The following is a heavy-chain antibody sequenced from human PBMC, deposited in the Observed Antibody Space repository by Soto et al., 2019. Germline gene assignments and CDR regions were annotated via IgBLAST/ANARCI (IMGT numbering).Heavy chain of an antibody. CDR1: GYTFTGYY. V-gene: IGHV1-2*04. Sequence: VASVKVSCKASGYTFTGYYMHWVRQAPGQGLEWMGWINPNSGGTNYAQKFQGWVTMTRDTSISTAYMELSRLRSEDTAVYSCARDMGYCSSSSCYNPLFDYWGQGTLVTVSS. CDR2: INPNSGGT. J-gene: IGHJ4*02. D-gene: IGHD2-2*02. CDR3: ARDMGYCSSSSCYNPLFDY.